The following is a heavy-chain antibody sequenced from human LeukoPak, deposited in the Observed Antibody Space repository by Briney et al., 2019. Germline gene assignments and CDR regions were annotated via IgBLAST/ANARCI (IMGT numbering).Heavy chain of an antibody. V-gene: IGHV3-9*01. CDR1: GFTFDDYA. Sequence: PGGSLRLSCAASGFTFDDYAMHWVRQAPGKGLEWVSGISWNSGSIGYADSVKGRFTISRDNAKNSLYLQMNSLTAEDTALYYCGKGPYNWNGEDYYYYLDVWGKGATVTVSS. CDR2: ISWNSGSI. CDR3: GKGPYNWNGEDYYYYLDV. J-gene: IGHJ6*03. D-gene: IGHD1-1*01.